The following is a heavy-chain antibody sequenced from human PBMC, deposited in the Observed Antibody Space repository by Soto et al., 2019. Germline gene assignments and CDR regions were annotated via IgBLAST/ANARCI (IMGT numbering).Heavy chain of an antibody. D-gene: IGHD3-3*01. Sequence: PSETLSLTCAVYGGSFSGYYWSWIRQPPGKGLEWIGEINHSGSTNYNPSLKSRVTISVDTSKNQFSLKLSSVTAADTAVYYCALSQASTYYDFWSGYYTDYYYGMDLRGHGTTVTV. V-gene: IGHV4-34*01. CDR2: INHSGST. J-gene: IGHJ6*02. CDR3: ALSQASTYYDFWSGYYTDYYYGMDL. CDR1: GGSFSGYY.